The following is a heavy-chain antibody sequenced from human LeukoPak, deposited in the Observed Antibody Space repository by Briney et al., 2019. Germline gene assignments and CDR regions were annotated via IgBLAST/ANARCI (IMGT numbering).Heavy chain of an antibody. CDR2: IVVGSGNT. J-gene: IGHJ6*02. CDR3: AAEDTTKQSYYGMDV. Sequence: SVKVSCKASGFTFTSSAMQWVRQARGQRLEWIGWIVVGSGNTNYAQKFQERVTITRDMSTSTAYMELSSLRSEDTAVYYCAAEDTTKQSYYGMDVWGQGTTVTVSS. V-gene: IGHV1-58*02. CDR1: GFTFTSSA. D-gene: IGHD1-1*01.